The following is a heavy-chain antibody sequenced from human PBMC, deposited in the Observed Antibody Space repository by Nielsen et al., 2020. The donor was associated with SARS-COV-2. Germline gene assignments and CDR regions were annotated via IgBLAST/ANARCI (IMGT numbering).Heavy chain of an antibody. V-gene: IGHV4-30-4*01. D-gene: IGHD1-26*01. Sequence: SETLSLTCTVSGGSISSGDYYWSWIRKPPGKGLEWIGYIYYSGSTYYNPSLKSRVSISVDTSKSQVSLKLSSVTAADTAVYYCARGYSGSYLVYFDYWGQGTLVTVSS. CDR2: IYYSGST. CDR3: ARGYSGSYLVYFDY. J-gene: IGHJ4*02. CDR1: GGSISSGDYY.